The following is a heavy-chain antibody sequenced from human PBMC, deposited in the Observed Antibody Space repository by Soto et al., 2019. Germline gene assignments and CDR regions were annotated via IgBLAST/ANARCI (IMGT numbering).Heavy chain of an antibody. CDR1: GGSFSGYF. D-gene: IGHD2-21*02. Sequence: QVQLKQWGAGLLKPSETLSLTCAVNGGSFSGYFWTWIRQSPGKGLEWIGEINHSGTTKSNPSLKSRVTISADTSKRQFSLKLNFVTAADTAVYFCARAPPGRLVPATAIDYWGQGSLVTVSS. CDR3: ARAPPGRLVPATAIDY. V-gene: IGHV4-34*01. CDR2: INHSGTT. J-gene: IGHJ4*02.